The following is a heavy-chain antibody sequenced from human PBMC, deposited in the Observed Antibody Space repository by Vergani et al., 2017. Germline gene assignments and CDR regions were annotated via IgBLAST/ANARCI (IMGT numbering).Heavy chain of an antibody. CDR3: AKDLSSFXEVVPAGIDAFDI. Sequence: EVQLLESGGGLVQPGGSLRLSCAASGFTFSSYAMSWVRQAPGKGLEWVSAISGSGDSTYYADSVRGRFTISRDNSKNTLYLQVNTLRAEDTAAYYCAKDLSSFXEVVPAGIDAFDIWGQGTMVTVSS. CDR1: GFTFSSYA. CDR2: ISGSGDST. J-gene: IGHJ3*02. D-gene: IGHD2-2*01. V-gene: IGHV3-23*01.